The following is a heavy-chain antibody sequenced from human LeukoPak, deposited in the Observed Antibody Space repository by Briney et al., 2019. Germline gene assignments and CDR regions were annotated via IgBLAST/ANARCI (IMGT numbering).Heavy chain of an antibody. CDR3: VKSAGKDGYRDVFDI. CDR1: GFTFSDYY. D-gene: IGHD5-24*01. V-gene: IGHV3-11*01. CDR2: ISSSGSTI. J-gene: IGHJ3*02. Sequence: GGSLRLSCAASGFTFSDYYMSWIRQAPGKGLEWVSYISSSGSTIYYADSVRCLFTISRDIFKNTLYLQMNSLRAEDTAVYHCVKSAGKDGYRDVFDIWGQGTVVTVSS.